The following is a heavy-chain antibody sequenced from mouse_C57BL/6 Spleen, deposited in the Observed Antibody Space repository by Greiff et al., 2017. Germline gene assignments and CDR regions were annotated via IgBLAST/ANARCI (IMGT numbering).Heavy chain of an antibody. Sequence: QVQLQQSGPELVKPGASVKISCNASGYAFSSSWMNWVKQRPGKGLEWIGRIYPGDGDTNYNGKFKGKATLTADKYSSTAYMQLSSLTSEDSAVYFCARETVYFDYWGQGTTLTVSS. V-gene: IGHV1-82*01. D-gene: IGHD4-1*01. J-gene: IGHJ2*01. CDR3: ARETVYFDY. CDR1: GYAFSSSW. CDR2: IYPGDGDT.